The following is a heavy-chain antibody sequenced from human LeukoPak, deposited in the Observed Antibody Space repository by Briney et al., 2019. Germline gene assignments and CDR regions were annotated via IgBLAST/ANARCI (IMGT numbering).Heavy chain of an antibody. J-gene: IGHJ4*02. CDR3: ARALYCCGGTCYFDY. V-gene: IGHV4-4*07. D-gene: IGHD2-15*01. CDR2: IYTSGST. Sequence: PSETLSLTCTVSGGSISGYYWSWIRQPAGKGLEWIGRIYTSGSTNYNPSLKSRVTMSVDTSKNQFSLKLTSVTAADTAVYYCARALYCCGGTCYFDYWGQGTLVSVSS. CDR1: GGSISGYY.